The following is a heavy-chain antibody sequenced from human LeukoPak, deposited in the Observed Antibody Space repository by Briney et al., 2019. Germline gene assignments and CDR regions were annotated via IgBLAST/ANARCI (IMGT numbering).Heavy chain of an antibody. CDR3: ARGPADYFDY. Sequence: SETLSLTCAVSGGSISSGGYSWSWIRQPPGKGLEWIGYIYHSGSTYYNPSLKSRVTISVDRSKNQFSLKLSSVTAADTAVYYCARGPADYFDYWGQGTLVTVSS. CDR2: IYHSGST. J-gene: IGHJ4*02. V-gene: IGHV4-30-2*01. CDR1: GGSISSGGYS.